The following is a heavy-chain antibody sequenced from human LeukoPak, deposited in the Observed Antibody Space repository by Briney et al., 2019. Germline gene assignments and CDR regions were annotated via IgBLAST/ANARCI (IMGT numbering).Heavy chain of an antibody. CDR2: ISVSGTTM. J-gene: IGHJ4*02. CDR1: GFTFTDYY. D-gene: IGHD4-17*01. Sequence: PGGSLRLSCATSGFTFTDYYMSWIRQAPGKGLEWVPYISVSGTTMYYADSVKGRFTLSRDNAKNSLYLQMNSLRAEDTAVYYCARVGRLQYGDYVAFDYWGQGTLVTVSS. CDR3: ARVGRLQYGDYVAFDY. V-gene: IGHV3-11*01.